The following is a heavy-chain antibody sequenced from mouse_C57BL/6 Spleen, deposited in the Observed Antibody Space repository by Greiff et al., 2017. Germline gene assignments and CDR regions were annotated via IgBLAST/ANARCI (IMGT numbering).Heavy chain of an antibody. CDR1: GYTFTSYW. CDR3: ARFPYYYGSSYWYFDV. CDR2: IHPNSGST. D-gene: IGHD1-1*01. V-gene: IGHV1-64*01. Sequence: VKLQQSGAELVKPGASVKLSCKASGYTFTSYWMHWVKQRPGQGLEWIGMIHPNSGSTNYNEKFKSKATLTVDKSSSTAYMQLSSLTSEDSAVYYCARFPYYYGSSYWYFDVWGTGTTVTVSS. J-gene: IGHJ1*03.